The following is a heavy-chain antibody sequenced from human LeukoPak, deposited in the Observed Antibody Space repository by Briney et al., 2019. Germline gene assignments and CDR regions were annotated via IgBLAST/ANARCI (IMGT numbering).Heavy chain of an antibody. D-gene: IGHD1-26*01. V-gene: IGHV3-23*01. CDR1: GFTFSNAW. CDR2: ISGGGDVT. J-gene: IGHJ4*02. Sequence: GGSLRLSCAASGFTFSNAWMSWVRQAPGKGLEWVSTISGGGDVTYYADSVKGRFTISRDNSKNTLYLQMNSLRVEDTAVYYCARRRDSGSLQHFDYWGQGTLVTVSS. CDR3: ARRRDSGSLQHFDY.